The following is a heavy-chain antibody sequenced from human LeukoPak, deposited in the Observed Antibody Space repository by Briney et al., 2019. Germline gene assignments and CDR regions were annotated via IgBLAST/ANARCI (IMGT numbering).Heavy chain of an antibody. D-gene: IGHD4-23*01. V-gene: IGHV1-18*01. CDR1: GYTFTSYG. Sequence: ASVKVSCKASGYTFTSYGISWVRQAPGQGLEWMGWISAYNGNTNYAQKLQGRVTMTTDTSTSTAYMELRSLRSDDTAVYYCARVPRGTVVTLGFDYWGQGTLVTVSS. J-gene: IGHJ4*02. CDR3: ARVPRGTVVTLGFDY. CDR2: ISAYNGNT.